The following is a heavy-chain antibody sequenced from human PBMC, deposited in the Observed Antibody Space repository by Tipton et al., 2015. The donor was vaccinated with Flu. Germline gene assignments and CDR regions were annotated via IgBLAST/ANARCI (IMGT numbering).Heavy chain of an antibody. Sequence: LRLSCAASGFKLSLYWVSWVRQTPGKGLEWVANINQDESEKDYVDSVKGRFTISRDNTKESVYLQMDGLRVEDTAVYYCAKVIPEYVAGLDYWGQGTLVTVSS. D-gene: IGHD6-19*01. CDR1: GFKLSLYW. CDR2: INQDESEK. J-gene: IGHJ4*02. V-gene: IGHV3-7*03. CDR3: AKVIPEYVAGLDY.